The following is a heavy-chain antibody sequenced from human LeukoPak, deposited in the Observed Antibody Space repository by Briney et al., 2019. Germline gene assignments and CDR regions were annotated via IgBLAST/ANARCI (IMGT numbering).Heavy chain of an antibody. CDR2: IIPILGIA. Sequence: ASVKVSCKASGGTFSSYAISWVRQAPGQGLEWMGRIIPILGIANYAQKFQGRVTITADKSTSTAYMELSSLRSEDTAVYYCAMEGMNDSSGSTPRYYFDYWGQGTLVTVSS. CDR1: GGTFSSYA. D-gene: IGHD3-22*01. J-gene: IGHJ4*02. CDR3: AMEGMNDSSGSTPRYYFDY. V-gene: IGHV1-69*04.